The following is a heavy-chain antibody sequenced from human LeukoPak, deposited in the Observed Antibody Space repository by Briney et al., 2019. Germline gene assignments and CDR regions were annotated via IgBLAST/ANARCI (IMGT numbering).Heavy chain of an antibody. D-gene: IGHD6-13*01. CDR3: SSKATAAGTFFDY. Sequence: PSETLSLTCSVSGVSISSRSYYWGWIRQPPGKGLEWIGEINHSGSTNYNPSLKSRVTISVDTSKNQFSLKLSSVTAADTAVYYCSSKATAAGTFFDYWGQGTLVTVSS. CDR2: INHSGST. V-gene: IGHV4-39*07. CDR1: GVSISSRSYY. J-gene: IGHJ4*02.